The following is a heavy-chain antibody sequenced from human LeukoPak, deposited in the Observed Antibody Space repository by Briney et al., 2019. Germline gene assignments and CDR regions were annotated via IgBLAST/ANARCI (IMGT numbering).Heavy chain of an antibody. V-gene: IGHV3-7*03. Sequence: GGSLRLSCAASGFTFSSYWMNWARQAPGEGLEWVASINHNGDVNYYVDSVKGRFTISRDNAKNSLYLQMSNLRAEDTAVYFCARGGGLDVWGQGATVTVSS. J-gene: IGHJ6*02. CDR1: GFTFSSYW. D-gene: IGHD3-16*01. CDR2: INHNGDVN. CDR3: ARGGGLDV.